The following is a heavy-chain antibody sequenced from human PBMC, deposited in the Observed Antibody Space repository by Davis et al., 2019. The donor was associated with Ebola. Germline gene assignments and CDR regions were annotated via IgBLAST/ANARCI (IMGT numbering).Heavy chain of an antibody. CDR1: EFTFSSHW. J-gene: IGHJ4*02. V-gene: IGHV3-74*01. CDR3: TRGTTGWKGTDY. Sequence: GESLKISCAASEFTFSSHWMHWVRQGPGQELVWVGNIRPDGSYTAYTDSAKGRFTISRDNARNTMFLQMSSLRAEDTAVYYCTRGTTGWKGTDYWGQGTLLTVSS. D-gene: IGHD6-19*01. CDR2: IRPDGSYT.